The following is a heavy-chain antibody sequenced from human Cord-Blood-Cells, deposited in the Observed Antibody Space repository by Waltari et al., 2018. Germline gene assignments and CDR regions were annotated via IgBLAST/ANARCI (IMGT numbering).Heavy chain of an antibody. V-gene: IGHV1-69*15. Sequence: SYAISWARQAPGQGLEWMGRITRSFGTANYAQKFKGRVTITADESTSTAYMELSSLRSEDTAVYYCARDRQFGRNYDILTGYYYWGQGTLVTVSS. CDR2: ITRSFGTA. D-gene: IGHD3-9*01. CDR1: SYA. J-gene: IGHJ4*02. CDR3: ARDRQFGRNYDILTGYYY.